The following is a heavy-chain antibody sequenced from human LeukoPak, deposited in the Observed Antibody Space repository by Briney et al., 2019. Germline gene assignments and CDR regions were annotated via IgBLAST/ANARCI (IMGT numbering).Heavy chain of an antibody. Sequence: SVKVSCKASGGSFSNNAISWVRQAPGQGLEWMGGIIPIFGTTNYAQKFQGRVTVTADKSMSTAYMELSSLTSEDTAVYYCARRYCTNGVCYDDRGAFDIWGQGTLVTVSS. CDR3: ARRYCTNGVCYDDRGAFDI. V-gene: IGHV1-69*06. CDR2: IIPIFGTT. J-gene: IGHJ3*02. CDR1: GGSFSNNA. D-gene: IGHD2-8*01.